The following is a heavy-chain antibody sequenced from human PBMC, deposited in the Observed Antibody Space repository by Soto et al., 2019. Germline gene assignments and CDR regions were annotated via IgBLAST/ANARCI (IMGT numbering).Heavy chain of an antibody. CDR1: GFTFSSYG. Sequence: PGGSLRLSCAASGFTFSSYGMHWVRQAPGKGLEWVAVISYDGSNKYYADSVKGRFTISRDNSKNTLYLQMNSLRAEDTAVYYCAKDGSSWNDLDYWGQGTLVTVSS. D-gene: IGHD6-13*01. V-gene: IGHV3-30*18. J-gene: IGHJ4*02. CDR2: ISYDGSNK. CDR3: AKDGSSWNDLDY.